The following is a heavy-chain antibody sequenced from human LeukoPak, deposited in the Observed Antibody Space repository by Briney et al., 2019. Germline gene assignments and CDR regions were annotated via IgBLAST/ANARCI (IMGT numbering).Heavy chain of an antibody. CDR3: ARVFSCSGGSCYSGDY. J-gene: IGHJ4*02. CDR1: GFTFSNYG. Sequence: GGSLRLSCAASGFTFSNYGMHWVRQAPGKGLEWVAFIRYDGSNKYYADSVKGRFTISRDNSKNTLYLQMNSLRAEDTAVYYCARVFSCSGGSCYSGDYWGQGTLVTVSS. D-gene: IGHD2-15*01. CDR2: IRYDGSNK. V-gene: IGHV3-30*02.